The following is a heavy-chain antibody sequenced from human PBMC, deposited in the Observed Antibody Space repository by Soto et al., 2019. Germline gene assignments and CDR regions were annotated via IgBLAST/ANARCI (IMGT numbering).Heavy chain of an antibody. D-gene: IGHD6-19*01. Sequence: GGSLRLSCVASGFTFISSFMGWIRQAPGKGLEWVANINQDGGVTYYVDSVEGRFTISRDSTKDSLYLQMNSLRGEDTAIYYCARYYRSSGRYCFDYWGQGTPVTVSS. V-gene: IGHV3-7*03. J-gene: IGHJ4*02. CDR2: INQDGGVT. CDR1: GFTFISSF. CDR3: ARYYRSSGRYCFDY.